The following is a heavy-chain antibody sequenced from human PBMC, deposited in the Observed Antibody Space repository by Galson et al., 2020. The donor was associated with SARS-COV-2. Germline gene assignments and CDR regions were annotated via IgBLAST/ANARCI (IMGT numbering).Heavy chain of an antibody. CDR3: ARGLEQLVRMLADYYYYYMDV. J-gene: IGHJ6*03. CDR2: MNPNSGNT. Sequence: ASVKVSCKASGYTFTSYDINWVRQATGQGLEWMGWMNPNSGNTGYAQKFQGRVTMTRNTSISTAYMELSSLRSEDTAVYYCARGLEQLVRMLADYYYYYMDVWGKGTTVTVSS. D-gene: IGHD6-6*01. CDR1: GYTFTSYD. V-gene: IGHV1-8*01.